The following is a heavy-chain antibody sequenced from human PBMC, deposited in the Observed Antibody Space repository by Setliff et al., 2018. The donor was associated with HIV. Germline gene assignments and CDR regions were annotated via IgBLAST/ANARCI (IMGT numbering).Heavy chain of an antibody. CDR1: GYRFTSYW. CDR3: ARTPAATANWFDP. V-gene: IGHV5-51*01. D-gene: IGHD2-15*01. CDR2: IYPSDSDT. Sequence: PGESLKISCKGFGYRFTSYWIGWARHMPGKGLEWMGIIYPSDSDTRYSPSFQGQVTISADKSISTAYLQWSSLKASDTAMYYCARTPAATANWFDPWGQGTLVTVSS. J-gene: IGHJ5*02.